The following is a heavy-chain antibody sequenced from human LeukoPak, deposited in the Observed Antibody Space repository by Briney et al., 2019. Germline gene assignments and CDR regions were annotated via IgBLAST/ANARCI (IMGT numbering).Heavy chain of an antibody. CDR1: GGSFSGYY. Sequence: SETLSLTCAVYGGSFSGYYWSWIRQPPGKGLEWIGEINHSGSTNYNPSLKSRVTISVDTSKKQFSLKLTSVTAAHTAVYYCAKIIADDGFDYWGQGTLVTVSS. CDR3: AKIIADDGFDY. J-gene: IGHJ4*02. CDR2: INHSGST. D-gene: IGHD2-21*01. V-gene: IGHV4-34*01.